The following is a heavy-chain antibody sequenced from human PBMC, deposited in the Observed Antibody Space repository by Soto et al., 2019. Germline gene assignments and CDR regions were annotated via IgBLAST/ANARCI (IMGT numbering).Heavy chain of an antibody. Sequence: PSETLSLTYTVAGFSLNSYFWSWSRQPPGKGLEWIGYILYSGSTNYNPSLKSRVTISVDTSKNQFSLKVSSVTAADTAVYYCARGGGGYDLPDYWGQGTLVTVS. V-gene: IGHV4-59*01. J-gene: IGHJ4*02. CDR3: ARGGGGYDLPDY. CDR1: GFSLNSYF. D-gene: IGHD5-12*01. CDR2: ILYSGST.